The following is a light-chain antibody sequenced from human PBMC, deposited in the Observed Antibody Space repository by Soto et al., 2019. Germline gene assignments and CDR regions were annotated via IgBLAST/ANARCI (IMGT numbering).Light chain of an antibody. CDR2: DAS. J-gene: IGKJ1*01. CDR3: QQYTENSGT. Sequence: DIQMTQSPSTLSASVGDRVTITFRASQRMTSWLAWYQQKPGKAPKVLIYDASSLESGVPSRFSGSESGTEFTLTISSLQPDDIATYYCQQYTENSGTFGQGTKGDIK. CDR1: QRMTSW. V-gene: IGKV1-5*01.